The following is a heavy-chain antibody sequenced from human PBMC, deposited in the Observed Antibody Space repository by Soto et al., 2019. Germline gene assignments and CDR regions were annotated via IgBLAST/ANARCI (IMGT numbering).Heavy chain of an antibody. Sequence: EVQLLESGGGLVQPGGSLSLASAASGFTFSSYAMSWVRQAPGKGLEWVSAISGSGGSTYYADSVKGRFTISRDNSKNTLYLQMNSLRAEDTAVYYCAKGNYGHYANGEFDYWGQGTLVTVSS. V-gene: IGHV3-23*01. J-gene: IGHJ4*02. D-gene: IGHD4-17*01. CDR2: ISGSGGST. CDR1: GFTFSSYA. CDR3: AKGNYGHYANGEFDY.